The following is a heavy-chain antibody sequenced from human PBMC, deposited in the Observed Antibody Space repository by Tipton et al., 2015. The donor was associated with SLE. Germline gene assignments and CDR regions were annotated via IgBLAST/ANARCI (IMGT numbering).Heavy chain of an antibody. CDR3: ARSGSMPTRPNAFDI. CDR1: GFTFSNYW. D-gene: IGHD6-6*01. CDR2: IKQDGSER. Sequence: SLRLSCAASGFTFSNYWMTWVRQAPGKGRGWVANIKQDGSERNYVDSVKGRFTISRDNAENSLSLQMNSPRAEDTAVYYCARSGSMPTRPNAFDIWGQGTMVTVSS. V-gene: IGHV3-7*01. J-gene: IGHJ3*02.